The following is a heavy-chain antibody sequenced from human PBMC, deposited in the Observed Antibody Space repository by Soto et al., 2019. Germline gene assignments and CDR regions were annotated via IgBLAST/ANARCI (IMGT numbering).Heavy chain of an antibody. D-gene: IGHD3-10*01. CDR3: TGINWFRGMDV. CDR2: TYYKSKWNN. CDR1: GDSVPSNSAG. V-gene: IGHV6-1*01. Sequence: SQTLSLTCVISGDSVPSNSAGWNWIRQSPSRGLEWLGRTYYKSKWNNDYALSVKSRITINPDTSKNQFSLHLYSVTPEDTAVYYCTGINWFRGMDVWGQGTPVTVSS. J-gene: IGHJ6*02.